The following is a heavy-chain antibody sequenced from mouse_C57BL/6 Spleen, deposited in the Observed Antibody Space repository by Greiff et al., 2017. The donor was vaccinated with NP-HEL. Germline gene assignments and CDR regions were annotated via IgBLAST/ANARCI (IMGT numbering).Heavy chain of an antibody. D-gene: IGHD4-1*01. CDR2: IDPENGDT. Sequence: EVMLQQSGAELVRPGASVKLSCTASGFNIKDDYMHWVKQRPEQGLEWIGWIDPENGDTEYASKFQGKATITADTSSNTAYLQLSSLTSEDTAVYYCTSNWDRGMDYWGQGTSVTVAS. CDR3: TSNWDRGMDY. CDR1: GFNIKDDY. V-gene: IGHV14-4*01. J-gene: IGHJ4*01.